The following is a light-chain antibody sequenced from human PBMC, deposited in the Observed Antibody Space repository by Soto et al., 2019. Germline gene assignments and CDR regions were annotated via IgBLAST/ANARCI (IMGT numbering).Light chain of an antibody. CDR1: NSNIGAAYD. J-gene: IGLJ2*01. CDR3: QSYDSDLNSVI. CDR2: INN. Sequence: QSVLTQPPSVSGAPGQSVTISCTGTNSNIGAAYDIHWYQHRPGTAPKLLIYINNIRPSGVPDRFSGSKSPTSASLVIAGLQVEDEADYYCQSYDSDLNSVIFGGGTKLTVL. V-gene: IGLV1-40*01.